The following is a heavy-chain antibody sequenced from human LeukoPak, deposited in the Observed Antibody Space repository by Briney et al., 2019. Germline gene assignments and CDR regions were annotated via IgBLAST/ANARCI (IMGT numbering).Heavy chain of an antibody. J-gene: IGHJ4*02. CDR1: GFTFSTYS. CDR3: ARETYYYDSSGYYPFDY. CDR2: VDSASTTI. Sequence: GGSLRLSCAASGFTFSTYSMNWVRQAAGKGLEWISYVDSASTTIYYADSVKGRFTVSRDNAKNSLFLQMNSLRAEDTAVYYCARETYYYDSSGYYPFDYWGQGTLVTVSS. V-gene: IGHV3-48*01. D-gene: IGHD3-22*01.